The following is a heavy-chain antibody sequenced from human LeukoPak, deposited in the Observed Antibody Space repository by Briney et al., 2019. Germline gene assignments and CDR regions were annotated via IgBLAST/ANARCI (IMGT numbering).Heavy chain of an antibody. Sequence: ASVKVSCKASGGTFSSYAISWVRQAPGQGLEWMGRIIPIFGTANYAQKFQGRVTITTDGSTSTAYMELSSLRSEDTAVYYCATSDSSGYYYYFDYWGQGTLVTVSS. CDR2: IIPIFGTA. D-gene: IGHD3-22*01. J-gene: IGHJ4*02. CDR3: ATSDSSGYYYYFDY. CDR1: GGTFSSYA. V-gene: IGHV1-69*05.